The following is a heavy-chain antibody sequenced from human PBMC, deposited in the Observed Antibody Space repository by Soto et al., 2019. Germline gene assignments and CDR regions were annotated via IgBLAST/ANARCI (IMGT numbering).Heavy chain of an antibody. CDR3: ARGFYTDY. J-gene: IGHJ4*02. CDR1: GFNFSRSW. V-gene: IGHV3-7*01. Sequence: VGSLRLSGEASGFNFSRSWMSWVRQAPGKGLEWVANMKEDGSEKYYADSVRGRFTISRDNAKNSVHLQMNSLRVEDTAVYYCARGFYTDYWGQGALVTVSS. CDR2: MKEDGSEK. D-gene: IGHD3-3*01.